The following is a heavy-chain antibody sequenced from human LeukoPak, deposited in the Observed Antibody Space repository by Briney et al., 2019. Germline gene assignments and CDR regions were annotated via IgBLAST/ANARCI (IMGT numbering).Heavy chain of an antibody. CDR1: GFTFSSYA. CDR3: AKARGYYDSSGYPGYFQH. CDR2: ISGSGGST. V-gene: IGHV3-23*01. D-gene: IGHD3-22*01. J-gene: IGHJ1*01. Sequence: GGSLRLSCAASGFTFSSYAMSWVRQAPGKGLEWVSAISGSGGSTYYADSVKGRFTISRDNSKNTLYLQMNNLRAEDTAVYYCAKARGYYDSSGYPGYFQHWGQGTLVTVSS.